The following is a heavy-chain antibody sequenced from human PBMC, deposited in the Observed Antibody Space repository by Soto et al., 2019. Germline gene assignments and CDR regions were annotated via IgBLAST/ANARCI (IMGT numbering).Heavy chain of an antibody. J-gene: IGHJ6*02. V-gene: IGHV3-30-3*01. CDR1: GFTFSSYA. Sequence: GGSLRLSCAASGFTFSSYAMHWVRQAPGKGLEWVAVISYDGSNKYYADSVKGRFTISRDNSKNTLYLQMNSLRAEDTAVYYCARDELRFLEWLRLYYYYGMDVWGQGTTVTVSS. D-gene: IGHD3-3*01. CDR3: ARDELRFLEWLRLYYYYGMDV. CDR2: ISYDGSNK.